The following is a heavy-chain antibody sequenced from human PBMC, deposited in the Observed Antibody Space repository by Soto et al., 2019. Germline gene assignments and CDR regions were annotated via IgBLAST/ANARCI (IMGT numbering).Heavy chain of an antibody. D-gene: IGHD2-21*02. Sequence: ASVKVSCKASGGTFSSYAVSWVRQAPGQGLEWMGGIIPIFGTANYAQKFQGRVTITADKSTSTAYMELSSLRSEDTAGYYCAREGVVVTAVEDYYYYYGMDVWGQGTTVTVSS. J-gene: IGHJ6*02. CDR2: IIPIFGTA. V-gene: IGHV1-69*06. CDR3: AREGVVVTAVEDYYYYYGMDV. CDR1: GGTFSSYA.